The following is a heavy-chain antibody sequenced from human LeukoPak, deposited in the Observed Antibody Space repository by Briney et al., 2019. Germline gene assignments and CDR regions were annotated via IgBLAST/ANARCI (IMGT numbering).Heavy chain of an antibody. CDR2: INHSVST. Sequence: SETLSLTCAVYGGSFSGYYWSWIRQPPGKGLEWIGEINHSVSTNYNPSLKSRFTISVDTSKKQCSLKLRSVTAADTAVYYCARGGSSIAARPRAGGVYYWGQGTLVTVSS. V-gene: IGHV4-34*01. D-gene: IGHD6-6*01. CDR3: ARGGSSIAARPRAGGVYY. CDR1: GGSFSGYY. J-gene: IGHJ4*02.